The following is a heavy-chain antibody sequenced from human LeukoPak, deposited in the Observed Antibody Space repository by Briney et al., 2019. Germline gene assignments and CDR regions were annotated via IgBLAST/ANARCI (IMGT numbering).Heavy chain of an antibody. CDR2: INPNSGST. CDR1: GYTFTGYS. Sequence: ASVKVSCKASGYTFTGYSMHWVRQAPGQGLEWMGWINPNSGSTNYAQKFQGWVTMTRDTSISTAYMELSRLTSDDTAVYYCARDSPPYGDSDSSGYPEYYLDYWGQGTLVTVSS. CDR3: ARDSPPYGDSDSSGYPEYYLDY. V-gene: IGHV1-2*04. J-gene: IGHJ4*02. D-gene: IGHD3-22*01.